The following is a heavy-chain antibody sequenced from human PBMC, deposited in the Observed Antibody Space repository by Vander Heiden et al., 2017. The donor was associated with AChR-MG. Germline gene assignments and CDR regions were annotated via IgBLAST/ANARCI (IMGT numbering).Heavy chain of an antibody. CDR2: ISGSGGST. V-gene: IGHV3-23*01. J-gene: IGHJ4*02. CDR3: AKDALGYWSGGSCFHFDY. D-gene: IGHD2-15*01. Sequence: EVQLLESGGGLVQPGGSLRLSCAASGFPFSRSAMSWVRQAPGKGLEWVSAISGSGGSTYYADSVKGRFTISRDNSKNTLYLQMNSLRAEDTAVYYCAKDALGYWSGGSCFHFDYWGQAALVNVS. CDR1: GFPFSRSA.